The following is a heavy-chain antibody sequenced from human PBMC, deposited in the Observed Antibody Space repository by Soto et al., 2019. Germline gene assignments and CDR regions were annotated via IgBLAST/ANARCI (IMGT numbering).Heavy chain of an antibody. Sequence: QVQLQEAGPGLVKPSQTLSLTCSVSGVSISSGDSYWNWIRLHPGKGLEWLGASYYSVSTFYNPSFESRVSISVDTSKNHFSLEVDSVSAADTAVYFFARHGLPGFSRYFDKWGQGILVTVSS. CDR3: ARHGLPGFSRYFDK. CDR2: SYYSVST. V-gene: IGHV4-31*03. D-gene: IGHD6-25*01. J-gene: IGHJ4*02. CDR1: GVSISSGDSY.